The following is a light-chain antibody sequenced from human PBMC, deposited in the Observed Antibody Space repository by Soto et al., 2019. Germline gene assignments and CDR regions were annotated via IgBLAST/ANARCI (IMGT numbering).Light chain of an antibody. CDR3: QQYHSDPIS. Sequence: IVMTQSPDSLAVSLGERATINCKSSQSVFSSSYNKNFLAWFQQKAGQPPKLLIYWASARQSGVPDRFSGSGSGTDFTLTISSLQAEDVAVYYCQQYHSDPISFGQGTRLENK. CDR1: QSVFSSSYNKNF. J-gene: IGKJ5*01. CDR2: WAS. V-gene: IGKV4-1*01.